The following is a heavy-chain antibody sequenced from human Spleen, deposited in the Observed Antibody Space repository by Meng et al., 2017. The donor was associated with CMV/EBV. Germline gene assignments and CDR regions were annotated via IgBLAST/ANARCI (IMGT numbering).Heavy chain of an antibody. Sequence: SQTLSLTCAISGDSVSSNSAAWNWIRQSPSRGLEWLGRAYFRSEWHYDYAVSVKSRITINADTSKNQFSLQLNSVTPEDTAVYYCARGWALNYWGQGTLVTVSS. D-gene: IGHD3-10*01. CDR3: ARGWALNY. CDR1: GDSVSSNSAA. CDR2: AYFRSEWHY. J-gene: IGHJ4*02. V-gene: IGHV6-1*01.